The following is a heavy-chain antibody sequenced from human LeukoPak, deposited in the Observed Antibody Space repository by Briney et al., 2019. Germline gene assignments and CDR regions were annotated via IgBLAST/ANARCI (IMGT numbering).Heavy chain of an antibody. V-gene: IGHV4-39*01. CDR1: GGSISSSSYY. Sequence: SETLSLTCTVSGGSISSSSYYWGWIRQPPGKGLEWIGSIHYNGNTYYNPSLKSRVTVSVDTSKNQFSMKLSSVTAADTAVYYCANTFYGGNSFWFDPWGQGTLVTVSS. J-gene: IGHJ5*02. D-gene: IGHD4-23*01. CDR3: ANTFYGGNSFWFDP. CDR2: IHYNGNT.